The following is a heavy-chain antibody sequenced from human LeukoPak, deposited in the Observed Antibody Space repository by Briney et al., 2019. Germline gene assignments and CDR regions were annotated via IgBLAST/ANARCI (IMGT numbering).Heavy chain of an antibody. Sequence: GGSLRLSCAASGFSVGTKYMAWVRQAPGKGLEWVSVIYSGDNAYYADSVKGRFSIFRDTPKNTVYLQMNSLRGEDTAVYYCAKDDGLGYCSGGTCQGGFDYWGQGTLVTVSS. CDR1: GFSVGTKY. CDR3: AKDDGLGYCSGGTCQGGFDY. D-gene: IGHD2-15*01. V-gene: IGHV3-53*01. J-gene: IGHJ4*02. CDR2: IYSGDNA.